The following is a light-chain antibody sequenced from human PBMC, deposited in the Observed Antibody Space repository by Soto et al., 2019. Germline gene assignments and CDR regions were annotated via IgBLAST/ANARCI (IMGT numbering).Light chain of an antibody. CDR1: QSLLRNNGYVY. V-gene: IGKV2-28*01. J-gene: IGKJ2*01. CDR3: MQALPTPKT. CDR2: LGS. Sequence: DIVMTQSPLSLPVTPGEPASISCRSSQSLLRNNGYVYLDWYLQKPGQSPQRLNYLGSNRASGVPDRFSGSVSGTNFTLKISEVEAEDIGVYYCMQALPTPKTFGQGTELEIK.